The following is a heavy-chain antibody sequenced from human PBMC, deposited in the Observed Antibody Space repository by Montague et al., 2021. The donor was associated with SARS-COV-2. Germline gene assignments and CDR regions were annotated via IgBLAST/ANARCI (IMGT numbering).Heavy chain of an antibody. V-gene: IGHV4-39*01. CDR2: VSYSGNT. CDR1: GGSISNSNYY. D-gene: IGHD2-2*01. CDR3: ARQLPSYCSTNKCYPYYFDV. Sequence: SETLSLTCTVSGGSISNSNYYWGWIRPPPGKGLEWVGSVSYSGNTYHNPSIKGPVSISVATSQIPLSLKVMSVTAADTAVYYCARQLPSYCSTNKCYPYYFDVWGQGALVTVSS. J-gene: IGHJ4*02.